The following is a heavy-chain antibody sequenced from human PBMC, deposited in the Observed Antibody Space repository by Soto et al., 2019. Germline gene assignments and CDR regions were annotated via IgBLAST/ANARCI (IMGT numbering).Heavy chain of an antibody. D-gene: IGHD2-2*01. CDR1: GGSISSYY. CDR3: ARGRCSSTSCYRYYYYGMDV. J-gene: IGHJ6*02. CDR2: IYTSGST. V-gene: IGHV4-4*07. Sequence: SETLSLTCTVSGGSISSYYWSWIRQPAGKGLEWIGRIYTSGSTNYNPSLKSRVTMSVDTSKNQFSLKLSSVTAAGTAVYYCARGRCSSTSCYRYYYYGMDVWGQGTTVTV.